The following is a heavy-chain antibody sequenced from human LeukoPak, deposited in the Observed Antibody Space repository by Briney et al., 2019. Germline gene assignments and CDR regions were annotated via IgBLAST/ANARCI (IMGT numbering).Heavy chain of an antibody. CDR2: IYYSGST. Sequence: PSETLSLTCTVSGGSISSSSYYWGWIRQPPGKGLEWIGSIYYSGSTYYNPSLKSRVTISVDTSKNQFSLKLSSVTAADTAVYYCARHGGRAMVRGVNWFDPWGQGTLVTVSS. CDR3: ARHGGRAMVRGVNWFDP. CDR1: GGSISSSSYY. J-gene: IGHJ5*02. V-gene: IGHV4-39*01. D-gene: IGHD3-10*01.